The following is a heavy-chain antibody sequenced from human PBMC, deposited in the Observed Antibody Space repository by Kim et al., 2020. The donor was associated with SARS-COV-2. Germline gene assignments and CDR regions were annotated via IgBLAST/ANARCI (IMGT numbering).Heavy chain of an antibody. V-gene: IGHV4-39*01. Sequence: SETMSLTCTVSGGSISSSSYYWGWIRQPPGKGLEWIGSIYYSGSTYYNPSLKSRVTISVDTSKNQFSLKLSSVTAADTAVYYCASPYYDFWSNGGMDVWGQGTTVTVSS. CDR3: ASPYYDFWSNGGMDV. CDR1: GGSISSSSYY. D-gene: IGHD3-3*01. CDR2: IYYSGST. J-gene: IGHJ6*02.